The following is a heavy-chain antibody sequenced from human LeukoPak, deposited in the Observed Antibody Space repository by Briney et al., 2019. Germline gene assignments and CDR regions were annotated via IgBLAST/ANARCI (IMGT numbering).Heavy chain of an antibody. CDR2: MNTDGSST. CDR1: GFTFSSYW. J-gene: IGHJ4*02. D-gene: IGHD4-11*01. CDR3: ARVTYDYSNLPDY. V-gene: IGHV3-74*01. Sequence: QPGGSLRLSCAASGFTFSSYWMHWVRQAPGKGLVWVSRMNTDGSSTSYADSVKGRFTISRDNAKNTLYLQMNSLRAEDTAVYYCARVTYDYSNLPDYWGQGTLVTVSS.